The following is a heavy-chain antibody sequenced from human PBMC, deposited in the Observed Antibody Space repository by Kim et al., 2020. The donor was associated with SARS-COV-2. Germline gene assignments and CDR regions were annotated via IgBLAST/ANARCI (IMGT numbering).Heavy chain of an antibody. CDR2: IKSDGTNT. V-gene: IGHV3-74*01. Sequence: GGSLRLSCVASGFTLNTYWMHWVRQAPGKGLVWVSRIKSDGTNTRYADSVKGRFTISRDNAKNTLYLQMNSLRAEDTAVYYCARDPDRDGYSFFEYWGPGTLVTDSS. J-gene: IGHJ4*02. CDR1: GFTLNTYW. CDR3: ARDPDRDGYSFFEY. D-gene: IGHD5-18*01.